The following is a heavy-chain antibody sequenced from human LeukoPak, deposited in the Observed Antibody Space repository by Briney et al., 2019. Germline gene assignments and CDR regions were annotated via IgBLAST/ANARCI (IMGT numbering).Heavy chain of an antibody. Sequence: PGGSLRLSCAASGFPFRSYAMHWVRQAPGKGLEYVSAITLDGISTYYANSVKGRFTISRDNSKNTLYLQTGSLRAEDMAVYYCARVAVPGTYDYWGQGTLVTVSS. J-gene: IGHJ4*02. CDR1: GFPFRSYA. V-gene: IGHV3-64*01. CDR3: ARVAVPGTYDY. CDR2: ITLDGIST. D-gene: IGHD6-19*01.